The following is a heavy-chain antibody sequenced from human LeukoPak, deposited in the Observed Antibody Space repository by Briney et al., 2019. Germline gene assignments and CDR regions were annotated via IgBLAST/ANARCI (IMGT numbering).Heavy chain of an antibody. D-gene: IGHD3-10*01. CDR1: GFTVSSNY. V-gene: IGHV3-23*01. CDR2: ISGSGGST. J-gene: IGHJ3*02. CDR3: AKGLGITMVRGSFDI. Sequence: GGSLRLSCAASGFTVSSNYMSWVRQAPGKGLEWVSAISGSGGSTYYADSVKGRFTISRDNSKNTLYLQMNSLGAEDTAVYYCAKGLGITMVRGSFDIWGQGTMVTVSS.